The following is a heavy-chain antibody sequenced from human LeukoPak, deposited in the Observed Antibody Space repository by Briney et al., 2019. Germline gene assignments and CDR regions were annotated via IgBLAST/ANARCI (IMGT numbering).Heavy chain of an antibody. CDR3: AGGQGFLIDY. J-gene: IGHJ4*02. V-gene: IGHV3-7*01. CDR1: GFTFSNYW. D-gene: IGHD3-3*01. Sequence: PGGSLRLSCAASGFTFSNYWMNWVRQAPGKGLEWVANIKQDGSAKYYVDSVKGRLTISRDNAKSLLYLQMNSLRAEDVAVYYCAGGQGFLIDYWGQGTLVTVSS. CDR2: IKQDGSAK.